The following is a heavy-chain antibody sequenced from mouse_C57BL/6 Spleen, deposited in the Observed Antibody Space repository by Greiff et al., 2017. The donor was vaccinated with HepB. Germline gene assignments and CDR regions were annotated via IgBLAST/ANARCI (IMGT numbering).Heavy chain of an antibody. D-gene: IGHD2-3*01. CDR2: IDPSDSET. Sequence: QVQLQQPGAELVRPGSSVKLSCKASGYTFTSYWMHWVKQRPIQGLEWIGNIDPSDSETHYNQKFKDKATLTVDKSSSTAYMQLSSLTSEDSAVYYCAREDGYYYAMDYWGQGTSVTVSS. J-gene: IGHJ4*01. CDR3: AREDGYYYAMDY. CDR1: GYTFTSYW. V-gene: IGHV1-52*01.